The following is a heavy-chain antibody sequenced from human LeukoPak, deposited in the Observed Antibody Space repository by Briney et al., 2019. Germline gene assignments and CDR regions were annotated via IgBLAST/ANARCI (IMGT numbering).Heavy chain of an antibody. Sequence: SETLSLTCTVSGGSISSSSYYWGWIRQPPGKGLEWIGSIYYSGSTYYNPSLKSRVTISVDTSKNQFSLKLSSVTAADTAAYYCARLRYITGTTPLDYWGQGTLVTASS. V-gene: IGHV4-39*01. CDR1: GGSISSSSYY. CDR2: IYYSGST. D-gene: IGHD1-7*01. J-gene: IGHJ4*02. CDR3: ARLRYITGTTPLDY.